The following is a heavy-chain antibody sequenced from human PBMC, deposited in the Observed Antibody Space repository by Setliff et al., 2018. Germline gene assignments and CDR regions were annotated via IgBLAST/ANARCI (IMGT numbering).Heavy chain of an antibody. V-gene: IGHV1-69*08. CDR3: ARDPRQNDNFWSGYYYYYYYGMDV. CDR2: IIPVFGTA. J-gene: IGHJ6*02. Sequence: SVKVSCKASGGTFSSYTISWVRQAPGQGLEWMGRIIPVFGTANYAQKFQGRVTITADKSTSTAYMELSSLRSEDTAVYYCARDPRQNDNFWSGYYYYYYYGMDVWGQGTTVTVSS. D-gene: IGHD3-3*01. CDR1: GGTFSSYT.